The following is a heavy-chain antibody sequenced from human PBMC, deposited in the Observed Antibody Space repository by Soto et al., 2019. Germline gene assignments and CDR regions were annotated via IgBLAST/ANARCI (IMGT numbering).Heavy chain of an antibody. J-gene: IGHJ6*02. CDR2: ISGSGDST. V-gene: IGHV3-23*01. Sequence: EVQVLESGGGFVQPGGSLRLSCAASGFTLSDYAMTWVRQGPGKGLEWVSAISGSGDSTYYTDSVKGRFTISRDNSKNTLYLEMNGLRAEDTAVYYCAKDFLQDWGHDYYCGMDVWGQGTTVTVSS. D-gene: IGHD7-27*01. CDR3: AKDFLQDWGHDYYCGMDV. CDR1: GFTLSDYA.